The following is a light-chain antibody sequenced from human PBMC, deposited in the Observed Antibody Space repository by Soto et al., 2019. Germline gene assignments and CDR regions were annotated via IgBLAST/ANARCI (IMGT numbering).Light chain of an antibody. CDR1: TSNIGTNS. Sequence: QPVLTQPPSASGTPGQTVTISCSGGTSNIGTNSIAWYQQITGTAPKLLIYNDNQRPSGVPDRFSGSKSGTSGSLAISGLQSEDEGDYYCAAWDDSLNGHVVFGGGTKL. CDR2: NDN. V-gene: IGLV1-44*01. J-gene: IGLJ2*01. CDR3: AAWDDSLNGHVV.